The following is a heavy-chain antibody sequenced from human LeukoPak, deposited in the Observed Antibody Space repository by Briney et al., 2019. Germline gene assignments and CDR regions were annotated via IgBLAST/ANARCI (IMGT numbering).Heavy chain of an antibody. V-gene: IGHV1-3*01. Sequence: ASVKVSCKASGYTFTSYAMHWVRQAPGQRLEWMGWVNAGNGNTKYSQKYQGRVTITRDTSASTAYMELSSLRSEDTAVYYCASTILDYYYYGMDVWGQGTTVTVSS. D-gene: IGHD5/OR15-5a*01. CDR1: GYTFTSYA. CDR2: VNAGNGNT. J-gene: IGHJ6*02. CDR3: ASTILDYYYYGMDV.